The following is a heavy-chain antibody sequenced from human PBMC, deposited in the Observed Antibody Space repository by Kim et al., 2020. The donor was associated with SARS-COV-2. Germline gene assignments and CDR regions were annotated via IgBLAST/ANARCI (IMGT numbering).Heavy chain of an antibody. D-gene: IGHD1-1*01. Sequence: YDADSVKGRFTISRDNSKNTLYLQMSSLRAEDTALYYCARTSRTTGGLDYWGQGTLVTVSS. CDR3: ARTSRTTGGLDY. J-gene: IGHJ4*02. V-gene: IGHV3-33*01.